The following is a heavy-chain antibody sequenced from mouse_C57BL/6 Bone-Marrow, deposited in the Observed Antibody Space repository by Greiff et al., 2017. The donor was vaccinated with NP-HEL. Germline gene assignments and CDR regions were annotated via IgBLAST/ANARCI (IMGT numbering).Heavy chain of an antibody. J-gene: IGHJ4*01. D-gene: IGHD1-2*01. CDR2: IWWDDDK. CDR3: ARIEGGLLRPLYAMDY. CDR1: GFSLSTFGMG. V-gene: IGHV8-8*01. Sequence: QVTLKESGPGILQPSQTLSLTCSFSGFSLSTFGMGVGWIRQPSGQGLEWLAHIWWDDDKYYNPALKSRLTISKDTSKNQVFLKIANVDTADTATYYCARIEGGLLRPLYAMDYWGQGTSVTVSS.